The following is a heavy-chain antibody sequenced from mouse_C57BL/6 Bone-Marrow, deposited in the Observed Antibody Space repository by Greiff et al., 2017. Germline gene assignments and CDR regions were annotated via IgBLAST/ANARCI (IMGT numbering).Heavy chain of an antibody. J-gene: IGHJ4*01. CDR2: ISDGGSYT. V-gene: IGHV5-4*01. CDR3: ARTYGNFLWYAMDY. Sequence: EVQVVESGGGLVKPGGSLKLSCAASGFTFSSYAMSWVRQTPEKRLEWVATISDGGSYTYYPDNVKGRFTISRDNAKNNLYLQMSHLESEDTAMYYCARTYGNFLWYAMDYWGQGTSVTVSS. D-gene: IGHD2-1*01. CDR1: GFTFSSYA.